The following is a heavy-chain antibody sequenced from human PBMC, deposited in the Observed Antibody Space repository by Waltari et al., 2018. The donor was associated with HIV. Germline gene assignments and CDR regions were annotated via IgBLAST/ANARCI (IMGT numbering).Heavy chain of an antibody. D-gene: IGHD5-18*01. V-gene: IGHV3-53*01. J-gene: IGHJ4*02. CDR1: GFTVSSNY. CDR2: IYSGGST. Sequence: VQLVQSGGGLLQPGGSLRLSCAASGFTVSSNYMSWVRQAPGEGLEWVSGIYSGGSTFYADSVQGRFTISRDNAKNTLFLQLNSLRAEDTAVYYCARDRGDSFFPYWGQGTLVTVSS. CDR3: ARDRGDSFFPY.